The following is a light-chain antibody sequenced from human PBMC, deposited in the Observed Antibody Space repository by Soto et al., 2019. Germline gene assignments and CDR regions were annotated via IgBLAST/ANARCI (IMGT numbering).Light chain of an antibody. Sequence: QSVLTQSASVSGSPGQSITISCTGTSSDIGGYNYVSWYQQYPGKAPKLMIYDVSNRPSGVSDRFSGSKSGNTASLTISGLQAEDEADYYCSSYTTTISHVVFGGGTKVTVL. J-gene: IGLJ2*01. CDR1: SSDIGGYNY. CDR2: DVS. CDR3: SSYTTTISHVV. V-gene: IGLV2-14*01.